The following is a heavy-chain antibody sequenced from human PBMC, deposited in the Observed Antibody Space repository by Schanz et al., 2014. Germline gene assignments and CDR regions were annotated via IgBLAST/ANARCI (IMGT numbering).Heavy chain of an antibody. CDR1: GFAFNNYG. J-gene: IGHJ4*02. CDR2: IWYDGNNK. D-gene: IGHD3-22*01. V-gene: IGHV3-33*06. CDR3: AKDAAYYDSVIFPDH. Sequence: QGQLVESGGGVVQPGRSLRLSCAASGFAFNNYGMHWVRQAPGKGLEWVAIIWYDGNNKKYADSVKGRFTISRDNSKNTLYLQMNSLRAEDTAIYFCAKDAAYYDSVIFPDHWGQGTLVTVSS.